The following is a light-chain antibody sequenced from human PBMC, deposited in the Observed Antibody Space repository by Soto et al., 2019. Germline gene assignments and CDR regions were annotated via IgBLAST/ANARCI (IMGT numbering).Light chain of an antibody. CDR1: QSVSSN. Sequence: EMVMTQSPATLSVSPGERATLSCRGSQSVSSNLAWYQQKPGQAPRLLISGASSRATGIPDRFSGSGSGTDFTLTISRLEPEDFAVYFCQRYGSSPLITFGQGTLLEI. V-gene: IGKV3-20*01. CDR3: QRYGSSPLIT. J-gene: IGKJ5*01. CDR2: GAS.